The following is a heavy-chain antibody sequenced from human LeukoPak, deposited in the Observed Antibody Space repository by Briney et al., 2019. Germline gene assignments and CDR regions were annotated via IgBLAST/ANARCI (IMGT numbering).Heavy chain of an antibody. Sequence: GGSLRLSCAASGFTFSSYSMNWVRQAPGKGLEWVSYISSSSSTIYYADSVKGRFTISRDNAKNSLYLQMNSLRAEDTAVYYCARGGSYGKSDYWGQGTLVTVSS. CDR1: GFTFSSYS. CDR2: ISSSSSTI. J-gene: IGHJ4*02. D-gene: IGHD1-26*01. CDR3: ARGGSYGKSDY. V-gene: IGHV3-48*04.